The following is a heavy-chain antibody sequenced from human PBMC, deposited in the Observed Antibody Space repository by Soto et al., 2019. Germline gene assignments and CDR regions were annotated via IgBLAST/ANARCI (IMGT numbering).Heavy chain of an antibody. V-gene: IGHV1-69*13. Sequence: SVKVSCKASGGTFSSYAISWVRQAPGQGLEWMGGIIPIFGTANYAQKFQGRVTITADESTSTAYMELSSLRSEDTAVYYCATLLPLSPNYYYYGMDVWGQGTTVTVSS. CDR1: GGTFSSYA. CDR2: IIPIFGTA. D-gene: IGHD2-15*01. J-gene: IGHJ6*02. CDR3: ATLLPLSPNYYYYGMDV.